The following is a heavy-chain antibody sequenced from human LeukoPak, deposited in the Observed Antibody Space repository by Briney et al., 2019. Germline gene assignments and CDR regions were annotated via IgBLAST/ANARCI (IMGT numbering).Heavy chain of an antibody. CDR1: GGSFSGYY. V-gene: IGHV4-34*01. CDR2: INHSGGT. Sequence: PSETLSLTCAVYGGSFSGYYWSWIRQPPGKGLEWIGEINHSGGTNYNPSLKSRVTISVDTSKNQFSLKLSSVTAADTAVYYCARQLTRITMFRFDPWGQGTLVTVSS. CDR3: ARQLTRITMFRFDP. J-gene: IGHJ5*02. D-gene: IGHD3-10*02.